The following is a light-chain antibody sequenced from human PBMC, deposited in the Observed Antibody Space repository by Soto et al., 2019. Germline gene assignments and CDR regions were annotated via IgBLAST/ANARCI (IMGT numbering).Light chain of an antibody. CDR3: SSYAGSHNLGVV. V-gene: IGLV2-8*01. Sequence: QSALTQPPSASGSPGQSVTISCTGTSSDVGDYTYVSWYQQHPGKAPKLMISEVSKRPSGVPDRFSGSKSGNTASLTVSGLQAEDEAEYYCSSYAGSHNLGVVFGTGTKLTVL. J-gene: IGLJ1*01. CDR2: EVS. CDR1: SSDVGDYTY.